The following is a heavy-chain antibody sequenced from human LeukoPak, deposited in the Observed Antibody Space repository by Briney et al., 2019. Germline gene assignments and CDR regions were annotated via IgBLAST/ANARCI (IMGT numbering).Heavy chain of an antibody. CDR3: VRGVGSSTSCYVRAFDI. CDR2: IKCDGSEK. J-gene: IGHJ3*02. D-gene: IGHD2-2*01. V-gene: IGHV3-52*01. CDR1: GFTFSNSW. Sequence: GSLRLSCAASGFTFSNSWMHWACQAPEKGLEWVADIKCDGSEKCYVDSVKGRLTISRDNAKNSLYLQVNSLRAEDMAVYYCVRGVGSSTSCYVRAFDIWGQGTMVTVSS.